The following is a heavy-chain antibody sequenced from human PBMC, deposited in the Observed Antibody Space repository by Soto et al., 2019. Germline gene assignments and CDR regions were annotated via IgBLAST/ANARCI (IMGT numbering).Heavy chain of an antibody. CDR2: IWYDGSNK. D-gene: IGHD6-6*01. J-gene: IGHJ4*02. CDR3: ARVYSSSSFDY. V-gene: IGHV3-33*01. Sequence: GGSLRLSCAASGFTFSSYGMHWVRQAPGKGLEWVAVIWYDGSNKYYADSVKGRFTISRDNSKNTLYLQMNSPRAEDTAVYYCARVYSSSSFDYWGQGTLVTVSS. CDR1: GFTFSSYG.